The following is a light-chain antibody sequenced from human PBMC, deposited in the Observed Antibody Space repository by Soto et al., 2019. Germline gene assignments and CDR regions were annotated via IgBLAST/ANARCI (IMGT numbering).Light chain of an antibody. CDR3: QQYNSYSPYT. CDR2: DAS. V-gene: IGKV1-5*01. J-gene: IGKJ2*01. Sequence: DIQMTQSPSTLSASVGDRVTITCRASQSINTWLAWYQQKPGKAPKLLIYDASSLESGVPSRFSGSGSGTEFTLTISGLQPDDFATYYCQQYNSYSPYTFGQGTKLEIK. CDR1: QSINTW.